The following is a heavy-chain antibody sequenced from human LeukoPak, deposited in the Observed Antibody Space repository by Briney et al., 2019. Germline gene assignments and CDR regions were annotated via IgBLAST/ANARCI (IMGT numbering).Heavy chain of an antibody. Sequence: GGSLRLSCAASGFTFDDYAMHWVRQAPGKGLEWVSGISWNSGNIGYVDSVKGRFTISRDNAKNSLYLQMNSLRAEDTALYYCAKARNKYCSGGGCLQAFDIWGRGTMVTVSS. J-gene: IGHJ3*02. CDR2: ISWNSGNI. D-gene: IGHD2-15*01. CDR1: GFTFDDYA. V-gene: IGHV3-9*01. CDR3: AKARNKYCSGGGCLQAFDI.